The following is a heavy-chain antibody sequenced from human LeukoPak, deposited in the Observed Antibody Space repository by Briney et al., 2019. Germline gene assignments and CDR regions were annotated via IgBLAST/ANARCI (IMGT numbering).Heavy chain of an antibody. D-gene: IGHD2-2*01. V-gene: IGHV4-4*02. J-gene: IGHJ5*02. CDR1: GGSISSSNW. Sequence: SGTLSLTCAVSGGSISSSNWWSWVRQPPGKGLEWIGEIYHSGSTNYNPSLKSRVTISVDKSKNQFSLKLSSVTAADTAVYYCARGRRYCSSTSCYGWWCWFDPWGQGTLVTVSS. CDR2: IYHSGST. CDR3: ARGRRYCSSTSCYGWWCWFDP.